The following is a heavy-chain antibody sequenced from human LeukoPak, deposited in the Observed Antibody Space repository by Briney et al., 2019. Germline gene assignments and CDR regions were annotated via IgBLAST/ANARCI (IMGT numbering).Heavy chain of an antibody. V-gene: IGHV3-74*01. Sequence: GGSLRLSCAASGIAFSSYWIHWVRQAPGKGLVWVSRINSDESSTSYADSVKGRFTISRDNAKNTLYLQMNSLRAEDTTVYYCARFVPYGGDRYFDYWGQGTLVTVSS. CDR3: ARFVPYGGDRYFDY. CDR1: GIAFSSYW. CDR2: INSDESST. J-gene: IGHJ4*02. D-gene: IGHD4-23*01.